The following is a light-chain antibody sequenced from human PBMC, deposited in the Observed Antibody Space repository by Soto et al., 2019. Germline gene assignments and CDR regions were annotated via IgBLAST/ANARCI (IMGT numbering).Light chain of an antibody. J-gene: IGKJ5*01. V-gene: IGKV3-11*01. Sequence: EIVVAQSPGTPSVSPGERATLPWRASQSVSSNLAWYQQKPGQAPRLLIYGASTRATGIPARFSGSGSGTDFTLTISSLEPEDFAVYYCQQRSNWPPITFGQGTRLEIK. CDR3: QQRSNWPPIT. CDR1: QSVSSN. CDR2: GAS.